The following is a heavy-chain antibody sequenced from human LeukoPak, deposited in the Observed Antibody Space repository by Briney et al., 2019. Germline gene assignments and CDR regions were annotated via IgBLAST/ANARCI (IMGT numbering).Heavy chain of an antibody. D-gene: IGHD6-13*01. CDR2: INAGNGNR. CDR3: ARTTRSWYEDNDAFDI. CDR1: AYTFTIYT. V-gene: IGHV1-3*01. J-gene: IGHJ3*02. Sequence: ASVTVSCKASAYTFTIYTIHWVRQTPGQRLEWMGWINAGNGNRRHSQSFQGRLTITRDTSATTAYMELSSLRSEDTAVYYCARTTRSWYEDNDAFDIWGQGTPVTVSS.